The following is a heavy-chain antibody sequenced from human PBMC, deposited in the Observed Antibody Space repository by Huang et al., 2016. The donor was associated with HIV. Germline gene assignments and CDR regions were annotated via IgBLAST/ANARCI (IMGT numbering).Heavy chain of an antibody. D-gene: IGHD3-22*01. Sequence: QLQLQGSGPGLVKPSETLSLTCTVSGGSITSRSYYWGWIRQPPGKGLEWVGSIYYSGSTDYNPSLKSRVTVSVDTSKNQFSLKLSSVTAADTAVYYCARHLSYYDSSGYTPWDAFDIWGQGTMVTVSS. CDR1: GGSITSRSYY. CDR2: IYYSGST. V-gene: IGHV4-39*01. J-gene: IGHJ3*02. CDR3: ARHLSYYDSSGYTPWDAFDI.